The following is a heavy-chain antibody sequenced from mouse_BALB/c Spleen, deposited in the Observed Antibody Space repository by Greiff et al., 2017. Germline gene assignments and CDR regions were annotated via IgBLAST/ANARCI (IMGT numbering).Heavy chain of an antibody. J-gene: IGHJ2*01. Sequence: VQLQQSGAELVRPGSSVKISCKASGYAFSSYWMNWVKQRPGQGLEWIGQIYPGDGDTNYNGKFKGKATLTADKSSSTAYMQLSSLTSEDSAVYFCARFTTVVATPYYFDYWGQGTTLTVSS. CDR2: IYPGDGDT. D-gene: IGHD1-1*01. V-gene: IGHV1-80*01. CDR1: GYAFSSYW. CDR3: ARFTTVVATPYYFDY.